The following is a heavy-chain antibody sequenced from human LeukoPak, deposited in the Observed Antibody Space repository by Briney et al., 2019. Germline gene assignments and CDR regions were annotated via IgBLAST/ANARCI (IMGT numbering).Heavy chain of an antibody. CDR1: GDSVSSNSAA. CDR2: TYYRSKWYN. V-gene: IGHV6-1*01. CDR3: ARDLENSSSSEFDY. Sequence: SQTLSLTCAISGDSVSSNSAAWNWIRQSPSRGLEWLGRTYYRSKWYNDYAVSVKSRVTINPDTSKNQFTLQLNSVTPEDTAVYYCARDLENSSSSEFDYWGQGTLVTVSS. J-gene: IGHJ4*02. D-gene: IGHD6-13*01.